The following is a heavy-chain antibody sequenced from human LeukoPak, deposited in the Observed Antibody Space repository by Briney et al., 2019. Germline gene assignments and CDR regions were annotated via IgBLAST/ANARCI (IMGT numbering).Heavy chain of an antibody. V-gene: IGHV4-30-4*08. CDR2: IYYSGST. D-gene: IGHD3-9*01. J-gene: IGHJ4*02. CDR1: GFTVSSNY. CDR3: ASGNFDQFDY. Sequence: LRLSCAVSGFTVSSNYISWVRQPPGKGLEWIGYIYYSGSTYYNPSLKSRITISIDTSKNQFSLKLSSVTAADTAVYYCASGNFDQFDYWGQGTLVTVSS.